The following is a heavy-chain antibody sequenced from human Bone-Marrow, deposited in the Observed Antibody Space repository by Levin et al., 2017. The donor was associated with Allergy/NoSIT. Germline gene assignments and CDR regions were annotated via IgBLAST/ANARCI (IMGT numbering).Heavy chain of an antibody. CDR1: GFIFTHYG. D-gene: IGHD3-22*01. CDR2: MSSDGTIK. CDR3: ARDDDTSGHFSYFLS. Sequence: GGSLRLSCAASGFIFTHYGMHWVRQAPGKGLEWVAGMSSDGTIKPYAVSLRDRITISRDNSKNTLFLQMNILRAEDTAVYYCARDDDTSGHFSYFLSWGQGTLVFVSS. J-gene: IGHJ4*02. V-gene: IGHV3-33*01.